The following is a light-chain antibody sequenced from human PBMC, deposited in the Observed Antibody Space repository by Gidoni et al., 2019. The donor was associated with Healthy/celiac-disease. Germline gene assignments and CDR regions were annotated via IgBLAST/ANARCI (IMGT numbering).Light chain of an antibody. CDR3: QQYNSYPYT. J-gene: IGKJ2*01. CDR2: DAS. CDR1: HSISSW. Sequence: DIQMTQSPSTLSASVGDRVTITCRASHSISSWLAWYQQKPGKAPKLLIYDASSLESGVPSRFSGSGSGTEFTLNISSLQPEDVATYYCQQYNSYPYTFGQGTKLEIK. V-gene: IGKV1-5*01.